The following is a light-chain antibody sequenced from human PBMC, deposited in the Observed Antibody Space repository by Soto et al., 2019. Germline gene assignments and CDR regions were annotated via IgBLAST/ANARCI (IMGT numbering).Light chain of an antibody. CDR1: QSIKNW. V-gene: IGKV1-5*03. CDR2: KAS. J-gene: IGKJ3*01. Sequence: DIQMTQSPSTLSASVGDRVTITCRASQSIKNWLAWYQQKPGEAPKLLIYKASTLESGVPSRFSGSGSGKEFTLTISCLQPDDVATYYCQQYNSYSQFTLGPGAKVDSK. CDR3: QQYNSYSQFT.